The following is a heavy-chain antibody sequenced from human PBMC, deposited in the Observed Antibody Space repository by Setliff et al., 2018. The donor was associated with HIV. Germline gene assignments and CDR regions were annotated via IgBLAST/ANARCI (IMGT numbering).Heavy chain of an antibody. CDR2: FSPTGSP. CDR1: GGSFSSYY. Sequence: PSETLSLTCAFYGGSFSSYYWNWIRQPPGKGLEWIGEFSPTGSPTYNPSLESRVTISVDTSKNQCSLKLRSLTAADTAIYYCARGAPRGRLRFPNWFDPWGQGTPVTVSS. D-gene: IGHD5-12*01. J-gene: IGHJ5*02. CDR3: ARGAPRGRLRFPNWFDP. V-gene: IGHV4-34*01.